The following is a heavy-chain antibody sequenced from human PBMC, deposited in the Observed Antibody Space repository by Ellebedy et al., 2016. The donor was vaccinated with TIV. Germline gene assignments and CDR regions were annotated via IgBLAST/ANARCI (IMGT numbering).Heavy chain of an antibody. CDR1: GDSISSGDYY. CDR3: ARHDFGSSWRGWFDP. CDR2: IYYSGST. Sequence: MPSETLSLTCTVSGDSISSGDYYWSWIRQTPGKGLEWIGSIYYSGSTFHNQSLKSRVTMSVDTSNNKFSLKLTSVTAADTAVYYCARHDFGSSWRGWFDPWGQGTLVTVSS. J-gene: IGHJ5*02. V-gene: IGHV4-30-4*01. D-gene: IGHD6-13*01.